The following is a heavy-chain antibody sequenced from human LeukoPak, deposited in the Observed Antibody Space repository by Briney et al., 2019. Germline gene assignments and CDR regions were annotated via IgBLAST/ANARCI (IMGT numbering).Heavy chain of an antibody. V-gene: IGHV1-18*01. CDR3: ARDEEDYDFWSGCFDY. CDR1: GYTFTSYG. D-gene: IGHD3-3*01. Sequence: GASVKVSCKASGYTFTSYGISWVRQAPGQGLEWMGWISAYNGNTNYAQKLQGRVTMTTDTSTSTAYMELRSLRPDDTAVYYCARDEEDYDFWSGCFDYWGQGTLVTVSS. CDR2: ISAYNGNT. J-gene: IGHJ4*02.